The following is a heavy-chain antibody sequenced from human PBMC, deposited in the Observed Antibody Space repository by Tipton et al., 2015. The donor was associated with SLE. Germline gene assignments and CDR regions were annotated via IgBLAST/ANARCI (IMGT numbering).Heavy chain of an antibody. V-gene: IGHV3-21*03. Sequence: SLRLSCAASGFTFSSYSMNWVRRAPGKGLEWVSSISSSSSYIYYADSVKGRFTISRDNAKNSLYLQMNSLRAEDTAVYYCAREGRIVGASFDYWGQGTLVTVSS. D-gene: IGHD1-26*01. CDR2: ISSSSSYI. CDR1: GFTFSSYS. CDR3: AREGRIVGASFDY. J-gene: IGHJ4*02.